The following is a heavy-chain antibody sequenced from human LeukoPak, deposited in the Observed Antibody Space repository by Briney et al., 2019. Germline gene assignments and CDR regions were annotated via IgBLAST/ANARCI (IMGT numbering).Heavy chain of an antibody. D-gene: IGHD2-2*01. J-gene: IGHJ4*02. CDR1: GGSISSSSYY. V-gene: IGHV4-39*07. CDR3: ARDNGVPAALSS. Sequence: SETLSLTCTVSGGSISSSSYYWGWIRQPPGKGLEWIGSIYYSGSTYYNPSLKSRVTISVDTSKNQFSLKLSSVTAADTAVYYCARDNGVPAALSSWGQGTLVTVSS. CDR2: IYYSGST.